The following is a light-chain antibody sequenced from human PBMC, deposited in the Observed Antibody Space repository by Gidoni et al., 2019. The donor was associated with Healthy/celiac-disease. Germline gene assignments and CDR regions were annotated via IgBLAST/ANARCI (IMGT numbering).Light chain of an antibody. V-gene: IGKV3-11*01. CDR2: DAS. J-gene: IGKJ4*01. CDR3: QQRSNWPLLT. Sequence: EIVLTQSPATLSLSPGERATRSCRASQSVSSYLAWYQQKPGQAPRLLIYDASTRATGIPARFSGSGSGTDFTLTISSLEPEDFAVYYCQQRSNWPLLTFGGGTKVEIK. CDR1: QSVSSY.